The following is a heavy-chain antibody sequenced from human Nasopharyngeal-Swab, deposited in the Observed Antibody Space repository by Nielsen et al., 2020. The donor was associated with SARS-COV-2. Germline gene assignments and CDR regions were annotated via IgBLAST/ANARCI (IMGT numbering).Heavy chain of an antibody. CDR3: AKATNARYDFWSGSFDY. Sequence: GGSLRLSCAASGFTFDDYGMHWVRQAPGKGLEWVSGISWDGLTIGYADSVKGRFTISRDNAKNYLYLQMNSLRVEDMAFYYCAKATNARYDFWSGSFDYWGQGTLVTVSS. CDR1: GFTFDDYG. D-gene: IGHD3-3*01. V-gene: IGHV3-9*03. J-gene: IGHJ4*02. CDR2: ISWDGLTI.